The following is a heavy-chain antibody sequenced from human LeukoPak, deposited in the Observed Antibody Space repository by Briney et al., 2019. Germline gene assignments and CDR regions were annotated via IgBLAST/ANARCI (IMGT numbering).Heavy chain of an antibody. V-gene: IGHV1-2*02. Sequence: ASVKVSCKASGYTFTGYYMHWVRQAPGQGLEWMGWINPNSGGTNYAQKFQGRVTMTRDTSISTAYMELSRLRSDDTAFYYCARAGPDIAARPPKQNWFDPWGQGTLVTVSS. CDR1: GYTFTGYY. CDR2: INPNSGGT. J-gene: IGHJ5*02. D-gene: IGHD6-6*01. CDR3: ARAGPDIAARPPKQNWFDP.